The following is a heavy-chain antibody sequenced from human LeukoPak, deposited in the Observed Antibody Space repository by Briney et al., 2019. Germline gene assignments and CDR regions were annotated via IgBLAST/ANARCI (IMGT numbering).Heavy chain of an antibody. V-gene: IGHV1-18*01. CDR2: ISAYNGNT. CDR3: ARGLLYGDSLRAYYYYYMDV. J-gene: IGHJ6*03. Sequence: ALVKVSCKASGYTFTSYGISWVRQAPGQGLEWMGWISAYNGNTNYAQKLQGRVTMTTDTSTSTAYMELRSLRSDDTAVYYCARGLLYGDSLRAYYYYYMDVWGKGTTVTVSS. D-gene: IGHD4-17*01. CDR1: GYTFTSYG.